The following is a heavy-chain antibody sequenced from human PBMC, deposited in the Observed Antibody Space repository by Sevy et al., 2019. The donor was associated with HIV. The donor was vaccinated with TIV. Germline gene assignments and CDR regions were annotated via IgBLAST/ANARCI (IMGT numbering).Heavy chain of an antibody. CDR1: GITFSTSG. Sequence: GGSLRLSCVVSGITFSTSGMHWVRQAPGMGLEWVAVISYHGRDKFYADSVKGRSTISRDNSKNILYLQMVSLRAEDTAVYYCAKDFTGYNGMDVWGHGTMVTVSS. D-gene: IGHD3-9*01. J-gene: IGHJ6*02. V-gene: IGHV3-30*18. CDR3: AKDFTGYNGMDV. CDR2: ISYHGRDK.